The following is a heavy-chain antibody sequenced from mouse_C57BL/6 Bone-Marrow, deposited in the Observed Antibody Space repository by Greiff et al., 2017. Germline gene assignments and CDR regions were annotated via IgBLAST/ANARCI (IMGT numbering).Heavy chain of an antibody. D-gene: IGHD2-4*01. J-gene: IGHJ4*01. CDR2: IHPNSGST. V-gene: IGHV1-64*01. Sequence: VQLQQPGAELVKPGASVTLSCKASGYTFPSSWMHWVKQRPGQGLEWIGMIHPNSGSTNYNEKFKSKATLTVDKSSSTAYMQLSSLTSEDSAVYYCSRLGDIYYDYEGDYWGQGTSVTVSS. CDR1: GYTFPSSW. CDR3: SRLGDIYYDYEGDY.